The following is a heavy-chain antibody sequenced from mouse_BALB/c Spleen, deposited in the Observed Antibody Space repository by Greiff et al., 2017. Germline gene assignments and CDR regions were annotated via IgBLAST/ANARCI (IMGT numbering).Heavy chain of an antibody. CDR2: IWGDGST. CDR1: GFSLTGYG. V-gene: IGHV2-6-7*01. J-gene: IGHJ2*01. Sequence: QVQLKESGPGLVAPSQSLSITCTVSGFSLTGYGVNWVRQPPGKGLEWLGMIWGDGSTDYNSALKSRLSISKDNSKSQVFLKMNSLQTDDTARYYCAREDGNYPYYFDYWGQGTTLTVSS. D-gene: IGHD2-1*01. CDR3: AREDGNYPYYFDY.